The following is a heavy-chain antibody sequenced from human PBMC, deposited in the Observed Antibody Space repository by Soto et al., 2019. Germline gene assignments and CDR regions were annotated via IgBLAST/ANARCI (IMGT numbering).Heavy chain of an antibody. CDR3: AKDKSSSWYYLDY. V-gene: IGHV3-43D*03. CDR2: ISWDGGST. J-gene: IGHJ4*02. Sequence: GGSLRLSCAASGFTFDDYAMHWVRQAPGKGLEWVSLISWDGGSTYYADSVKGRFTISRDNSKNSLYLQMNSLRAEDTALYYCAKDKSSSWYYLDYWGQGTLVTVSS. CDR1: GFTFDDYA. D-gene: IGHD6-13*01.